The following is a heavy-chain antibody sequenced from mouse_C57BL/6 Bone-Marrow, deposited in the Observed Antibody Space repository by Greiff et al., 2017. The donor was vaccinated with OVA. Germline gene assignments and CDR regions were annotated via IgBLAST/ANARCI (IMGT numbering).Heavy chain of an antibody. CDR3: ASPELGLRQGYFDY. CDR1: GYTSTDYY. J-gene: IGHJ2*01. CDR2: INPYNGGT. V-gene: IGHV1-19*01. D-gene: IGHD2-4*01. Sequence: VQLQQSGPVLVKPGASVKMSCKASGYTSTDYYMNWVKQSHGKSLEWIGVINPYNGGTSYNQKFKGKATLTVDKSSSTAYMELNSLTSEDSAVYYCASPELGLRQGYFDYWGQGTTLTVSS.